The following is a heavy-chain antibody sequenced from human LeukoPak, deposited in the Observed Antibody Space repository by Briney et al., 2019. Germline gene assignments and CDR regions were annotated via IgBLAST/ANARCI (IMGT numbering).Heavy chain of an antibody. V-gene: IGHV4-61*02. J-gene: IGHJ4*02. CDR3: AKTERAYAPVDN. Sequence: SETLSLTCTVSGGSFSSGSYYWSWLRQPAGKGLEWLGRIYTSGSTNYNPSLKSRVTISLDKSKNQFSMKLTSVTAADTAVYYCAKTERAYAPVDNWGQGALVTVSS. D-gene: IGHD1-26*01. CDR1: GGSFSSGSYY. CDR2: IYTSGST.